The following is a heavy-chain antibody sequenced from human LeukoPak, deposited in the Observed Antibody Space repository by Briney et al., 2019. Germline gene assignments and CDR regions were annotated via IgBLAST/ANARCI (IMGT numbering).Heavy chain of an antibody. V-gene: IGHV1-69*02. D-gene: IGHD2-2*01. CDR2: IIPTLGIA. Sequence: SVKVSCKASGGTFSSYTISWVRQAPGQGLEWMGRIIPTLGIANYAQKFQGRVTITADKSTSTAYMELSSLRSDDTAVYYCARHPLDIVVVPAGRGMNWFDPWGQGTLVTVSS. CDR1: GGTFSSYT. J-gene: IGHJ5*02. CDR3: ARHPLDIVVVPAGRGMNWFDP.